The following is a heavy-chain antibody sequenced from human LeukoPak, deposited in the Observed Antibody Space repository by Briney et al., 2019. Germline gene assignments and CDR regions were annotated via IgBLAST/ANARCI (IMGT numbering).Heavy chain of an antibody. Sequence: GGSLRLSCAASGFTFDDYGMSWVRQAPGKGLEWVSGINWNGGSTVYADSVKGRFTISRDNVRNSVYLQMNRLRAEDTAIYYCARVDKKFQDSGYRSFDAWGQGILVTVSS. J-gene: IGHJ4*02. CDR3: ARVDKKFQDSGYRSFDA. CDR1: GFTFDDYG. D-gene: IGHD5-12*01. CDR2: INWNGGST. V-gene: IGHV3-20*04.